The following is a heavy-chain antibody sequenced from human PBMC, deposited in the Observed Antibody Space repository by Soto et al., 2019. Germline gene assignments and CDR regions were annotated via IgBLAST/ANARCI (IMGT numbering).Heavy chain of an antibody. CDR2: IYYSGST. CDR3: ARGDVVVAATGLNY. Sequence: SETLSLTCTVSGGSISSYYLSWIRQPPGEGLEWIGYIYYSGSTNYNPSLKSRVTISVDTSKNQFSLKLSSVTAADTAVYYCARGDVVVAATGLNYWGQGTLVTVSS. J-gene: IGHJ4*02. D-gene: IGHD2-15*01. V-gene: IGHV4-59*01. CDR1: GGSISSYY.